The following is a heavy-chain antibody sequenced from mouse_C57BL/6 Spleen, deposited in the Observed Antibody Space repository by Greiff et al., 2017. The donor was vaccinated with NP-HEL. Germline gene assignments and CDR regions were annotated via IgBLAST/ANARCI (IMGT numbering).Heavy chain of an antibody. J-gene: IGHJ4*01. Sequence: QVQLQQSGAELVRPGASVTLSCKASGYTFTDYEMHWVKQTPVHGLEWIGAIDPETGGTAYNQKFKGKAILTADKSSSTAYMDSRSLTSEDSAVYHCTSWSISIDGYYDYYAMDDWGQGTSVTVSS. CDR2: IDPETGGT. V-gene: IGHV1-15*01. D-gene: IGHD2-3*01. CDR3: TSWSISIDGYYDYYAMDD. CDR1: GYTFTDYE.